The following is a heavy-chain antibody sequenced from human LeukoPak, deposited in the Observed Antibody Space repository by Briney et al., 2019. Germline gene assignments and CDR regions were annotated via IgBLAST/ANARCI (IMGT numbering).Heavy chain of an antibody. J-gene: IGHJ1*01. CDR2: ISSSSKHM. CDR3: VRDMTTTTTCYLQH. Sequence: GGSLRLSCAASGFIFRTYSMNWVRQAPGKGLEWVSSISSSSKHMYYADSVKGRFSISRDDAKNSLFLQMNGLSAEDTAVYYCVRDMTTTTTCYLQHWGQGTLVTVSS. V-gene: IGHV3-21*01. CDR1: GFIFRTYS. D-gene: IGHD4-17*01.